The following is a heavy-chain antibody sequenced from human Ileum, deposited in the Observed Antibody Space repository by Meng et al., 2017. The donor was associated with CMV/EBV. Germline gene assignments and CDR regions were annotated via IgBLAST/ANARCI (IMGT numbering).Heavy chain of an antibody. CDR2: IIRGSGST. CDR1: CLSLRSYT. CDR3: VRDISGPADF. J-gene: IGHJ4*02. V-gene: IGHV1-2*02. D-gene: IGHD2-8*02. Sequence: APSGAVVHKSGATVTVIRQSSCLSLRSYTCHWVRQTPGLGLEWLGAIIRGSGSTLYHQDFHGRFTLTSAASIRTVFMELNSLTSDDTGVYFCVRDISGPADFWGQGTLVTVSS.